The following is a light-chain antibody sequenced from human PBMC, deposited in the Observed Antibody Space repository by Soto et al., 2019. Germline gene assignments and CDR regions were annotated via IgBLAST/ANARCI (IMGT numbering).Light chain of an antibody. CDR3: QQYNDYSWT. CDR1: QSISSW. J-gene: IGKJ1*01. Sequence: DIQMTQSPSTLSASVGDRVTITCRASQSISSWLAWYQQKPGKAPKLLIYKASSLESGVPSRFSGSGSGTDFTLTISSLQPDDVAIYYCQQYNDYSWTFGQGTKVDIK. CDR2: KAS. V-gene: IGKV1-5*03.